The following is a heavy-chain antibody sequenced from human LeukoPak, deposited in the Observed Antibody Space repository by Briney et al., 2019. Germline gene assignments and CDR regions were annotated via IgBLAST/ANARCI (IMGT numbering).Heavy chain of an antibody. CDR3: ADYCSGGSGSNAFDS. CDR1: GGSISRGDYY. CDR2: IYYSGST. D-gene: IGHD2-15*01. Sequence: PSETLSLTCTVSGGSISRGDYYWSWIRQPPGKGLEWNGYIYYSGSTYYNPSLKSRVTISVDTSKNQLSLKLISVTAADTAVYYGADYCSGGSGSNAFDSWGQGTMITVSS. J-gene: IGHJ3*02. V-gene: IGHV4-30-4*01.